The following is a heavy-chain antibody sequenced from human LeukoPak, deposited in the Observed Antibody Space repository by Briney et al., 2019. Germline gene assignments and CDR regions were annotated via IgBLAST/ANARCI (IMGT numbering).Heavy chain of an antibody. CDR3: TRMTTGHDY. D-gene: IGHD4-17*01. V-gene: IGHV4-34*01. CDR2: INHSGYT. J-gene: IGHJ4*02. Sequence: SETLSLTCAVSCVSFNDYYWSWVRQTPGKGLEWIGEINHSGYTNDSPSLKSRVTLSIDTSRKQFSLNLRSVTVADSGIYYCTRMTTGHDYWGQGTLVTVSS. CDR1: CVSFNDYY.